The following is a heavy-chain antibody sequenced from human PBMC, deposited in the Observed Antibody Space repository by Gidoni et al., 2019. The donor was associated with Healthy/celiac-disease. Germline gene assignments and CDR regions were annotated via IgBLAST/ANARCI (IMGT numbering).Heavy chain of an antibody. V-gene: IGHV3-21*01. CDR3: ARGGKPPGPFDY. CDR2: ISSSSSYI. CDR1: GFTFSSYS. D-gene: IGHD3-16*01. Sequence: EVQLVESGGGLVTPGGSLRLSCAASGFTFSSYSMNWVRQAPGKGLEWVSSISSSSSYIYYADSVKGRFTISRDNAKNSLYLQMNSLRAEDTAVYYCARGGKPPGPFDYWGQGTLVTVSS. J-gene: IGHJ4*02.